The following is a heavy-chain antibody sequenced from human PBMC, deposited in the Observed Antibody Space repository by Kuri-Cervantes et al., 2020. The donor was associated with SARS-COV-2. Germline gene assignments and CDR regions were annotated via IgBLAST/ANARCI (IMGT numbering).Heavy chain of an antibody. CDR3: ARESSSSLNYYYGMGI. CDR1: GFTFSSYN. D-gene: IGHD6-6*01. J-gene: IGHJ6*02. Sequence: GEFLKICCAASGFTFSSYNMHWVRQPPGKGLEWVAIISFYRHDAHYADSVKGRFTISRDNSKNTLYLQMDSLTTEDTAVYYCARESSSSLNYYYGMGIWGQGTSVTVSS. V-gene: IGHV3-30*04. CDR2: ISFYRHDA.